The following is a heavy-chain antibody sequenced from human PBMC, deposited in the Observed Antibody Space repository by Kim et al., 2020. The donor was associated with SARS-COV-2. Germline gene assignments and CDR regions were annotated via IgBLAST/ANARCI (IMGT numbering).Heavy chain of an antibody. J-gene: IGHJ6*02. V-gene: IGHV3-23*01. CDR3: ANGYSYGYTWVYYYYGMDV. CDR1: GFTFSSYA. D-gene: IGHD5-18*01. CDR2: ISGSGGST. Sequence: GGSLRLSCAASGFTFSSYAMSWVRQAPGKGLEWVSAISGSGGSTYYADSVKGRFTISRDNSKNTLYLQMNSLRAEDTAVYYCANGYSYGYTWVYYYYGMDVWGQGTTVTVSS.